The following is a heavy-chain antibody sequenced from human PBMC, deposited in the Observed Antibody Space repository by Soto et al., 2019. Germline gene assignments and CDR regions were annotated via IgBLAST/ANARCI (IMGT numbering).Heavy chain of an antibody. V-gene: IGHV4-4*02. CDR2: IYHSGST. J-gene: IGHJ6*02. D-gene: IGHD2-8*01. CDR3: ARGIVLMVYANYYGMDV. Sequence: TLSLTCAVSGGSISSSNWWSWVRQPPGKGLEWIGEIYHSGSTNYNPSLKSRVTISVDKSKNQFSLKLSSVTAADTAVYYCARGIVLMVYANYYGMDVWGQGTTVTVSS. CDR1: GGSISSSNW.